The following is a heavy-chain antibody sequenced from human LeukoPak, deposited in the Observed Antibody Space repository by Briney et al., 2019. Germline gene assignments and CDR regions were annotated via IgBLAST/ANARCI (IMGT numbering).Heavy chain of an antibody. CDR3: VTYCSSTSCYPRGFDT. CDR1: GFTVSTNY. J-gene: IGHJ3*02. CDR2: ISSNGGST. Sequence: PGGPLRLSCAASGFTVSTNYMNWVRQAPGKGLEYVSGISSNGGSTYYPDSVKGRFTISRDNSKNTLYLQMSSLRTEDTAVYYCVTYCSSTSCYPRGFDTWGQGTMVTVSS. D-gene: IGHD2-2*01. V-gene: IGHV3-64D*06.